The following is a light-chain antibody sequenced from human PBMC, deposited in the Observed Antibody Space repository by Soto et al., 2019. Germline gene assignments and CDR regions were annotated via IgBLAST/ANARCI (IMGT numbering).Light chain of an antibody. J-gene: IGLJ1*01. V-gene: IGLV2-14*01. CDR1: SSDVGGYNY. CDR2: GVS. Sequence: QSVLTQPASVSGSPGQSITISCTGTSSDVGGYNYVSWYQHHPGKAPKLMIYGVSNRPSGASNRFSGSKSGITASLTISGLQAEYEADYYCSSYTSTATGVFGTGTKVTVL. CDR3: SSYTSTATGV.